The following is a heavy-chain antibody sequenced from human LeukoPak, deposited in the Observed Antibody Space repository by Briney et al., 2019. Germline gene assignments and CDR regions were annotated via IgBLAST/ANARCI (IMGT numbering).Heavy chain of an antibody. Sequence: PSETLSLTCTVSGGSISSSGYYWGWIRQPPGKGLEWIGSIYYGGSTYYNPSLKSRVTISVDTSKNQFSLKLSSVTAADTAMYYCARKYCRGGDCYSNYWGQGTLVTVSS. CDR1: GGSISSSGYY. J-gene: IGHJ4*02. V-gene: IGHV4-39*01. CDR2: IYYGGST. CDR3: ARKYCRGGDCYSNY. D-gene: IGHD2-15*01.